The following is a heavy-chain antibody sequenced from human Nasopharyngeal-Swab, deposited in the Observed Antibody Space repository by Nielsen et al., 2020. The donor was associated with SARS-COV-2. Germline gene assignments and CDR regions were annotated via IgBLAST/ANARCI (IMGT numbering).Heavy chain of an antibody. J-gene: IGHJ4*02. CDR2: IYYSGST. V-gene: IGHV4-30-4*01. Sequence: WIRQPPGKGLEWIGYIYYSGSTYYNPSLKSRVTISVDTSKNQFSLKLSSVTAADTAVYYCARAGRERVVITKFDYWGQGTLVTVSS. D-gene: IGHD3-22*01. CDR3: ARAGRERVVITKFDY.